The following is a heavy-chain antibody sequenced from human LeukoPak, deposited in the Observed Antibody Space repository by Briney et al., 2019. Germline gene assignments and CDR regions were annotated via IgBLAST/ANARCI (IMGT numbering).Heavy chain of an antibody. CDR2: IYHSGST. J-gene: IGHJ5*02. V-gene: IGHV4-30-2*01. Sequence: SQTLSLTCAVSGGSISSGGYSWGWIRQPPGKGLEWIGYIYHSGSTYYNPSLKSRVTISVDRSKNQFSLKLSSVTAADTAVYYCARADNYDSSGYYPFPETEGHWFDPWGQGTLVTVSS. CDR3: ARADNYDSSGYYPFPETEGHWFDP. CDR1: GGSISSGGYS. D-gene: IGHD3-22*01.